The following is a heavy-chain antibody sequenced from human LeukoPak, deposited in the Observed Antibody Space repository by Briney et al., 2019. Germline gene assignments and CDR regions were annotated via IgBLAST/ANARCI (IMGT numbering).Heavy chain of an antibody. Sequence: SETLSLTCTVSGGSISSSSYYWGWIRQPPGKGLEWIGSIYYSGSTNYNPSLKSRVTISVDTSKNQFSLKLSSVTAADTAVYYCASPLYCSGGSCSDAFDIWGQGTMVTVSS. D-gene: IGHD2-15*01. V-gene: IGHV4-39*07. CDR1: GGSISSSSYY. J-gene: IGHJ3*02. CDR3: ASPLYCSGGSCSDAFDI. CDR2: IYYSGST.